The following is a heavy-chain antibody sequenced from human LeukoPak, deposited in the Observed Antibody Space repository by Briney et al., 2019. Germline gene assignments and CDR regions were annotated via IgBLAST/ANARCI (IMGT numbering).Heavy chain of an antibody. CDR1: GGSISSSSYY. V-gene: IGHV4-61*01. CDR2: IYYSGST. J-gene: IGHJ6*02. CDR3: ARGGPGIGSSSWYLPGGKYYYYGMDV. D-gene: IGHD6-13*01. Sequence: PSETLSLTCTVSGGSISSSSYYWSWIRQPPGKGLEWIGYIYYSGSTNYNPSLKSRVTISVDTSKNQFSLKLSSVTAADTAVYYCARGGPGIGSSSWYLPGGKYYYYGMDVWGQGTTVTVSS.